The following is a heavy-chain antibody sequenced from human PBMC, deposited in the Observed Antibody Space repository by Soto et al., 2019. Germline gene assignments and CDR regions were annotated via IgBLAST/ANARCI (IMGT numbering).Heavy chain of an antibody. D-gene: IGHD3-10*01. J-gene: IGHJ3*02. CDR1: GYSFTSYW. Sequence: GESLKISCKGSGYSFTSYWIGWVRQMPGKGLEWMWIIYPGDSDTRYSPSFQGQVTISADKSISTAYLQWSSLKASDTAMYYCASNRLDYYGSGSYYDAFDIWGQGTMVTVSS. V-gene: IGHV5-51*01. CDR3: ASNRLDYYGSGSYYDAFDI. CDR2: IYPGDSDT.